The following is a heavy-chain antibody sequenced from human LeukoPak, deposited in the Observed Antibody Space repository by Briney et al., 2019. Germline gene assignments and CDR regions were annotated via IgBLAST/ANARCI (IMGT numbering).Heavy chain of an antibody. CDR3: AKVRLNYYDSNGYYGY. V-gene: IGHV3-23*01. CDR1: GFTFSSYA. D-gene: IGHD3-22*01. J-gene: IGHJ4*02. Sequence: GGSLRLSCAASGFTFSSYAVSWVRQAPGKGLEWVSLISGSADTTYYADSVKGRFTISRDNSKNTMYLQMNSLRAEDTAVYYCAKVRLNYYDSNGYYGYWGQGTLVPVSS. CDR2: ISGSADTT.